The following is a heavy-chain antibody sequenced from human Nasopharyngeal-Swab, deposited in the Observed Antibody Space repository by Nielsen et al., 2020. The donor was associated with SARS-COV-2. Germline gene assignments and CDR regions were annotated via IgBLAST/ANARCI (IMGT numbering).Heavy chain of an antibody. Sequence: GESLKISCKGSGYSFTSYWIGWVRQMPGKGLEWMGIICPGDSDTRYSPSFQGQVTISADKSISTAYLQWSSLKASDTAMYYCARRSSIAAYYYYMDVWGKGTTVTVSS. CDR1: GYSFTSYW. D-gene: IGHD6-25*01. J-gene: IGHJ6*03. CDR3: ARRSSIAAYYYYMDV. CDR2: ICPGDSDT. V-gene: IGHV5-51*01.